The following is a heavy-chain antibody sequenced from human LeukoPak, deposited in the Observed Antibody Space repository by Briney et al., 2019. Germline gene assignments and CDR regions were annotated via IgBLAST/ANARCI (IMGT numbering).Heavy chain of an antibody. Sequence: SETLSLTCAVSGDSISNNYWWTWLRQPPGKGLELIGEVYHSGSTDYNPSLKSRVTISVDTSKNQFSLKLSSVTAADTAVYYCARRAYCGGDCFNWFDPWGQGTLVTVSS. J-gene: IGHJ5*02. CDR3: ARRAYCGGDCFNWFDP. D-gene: IGHD2-21*02. V-gene: IGHV4-4*02. CDR1: GDSISNNYW. CDR2: VYHSGST.